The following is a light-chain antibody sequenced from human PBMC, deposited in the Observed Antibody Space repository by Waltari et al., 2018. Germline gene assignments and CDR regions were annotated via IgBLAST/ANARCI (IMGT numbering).Light chain of an antibody. CDR3: QQYNSYSLLT. J-gene: IGKJ4*01. Sequence: DIQMNQSPSTLSASVGDRVTITCLASQSISNWMAWYQQKPGKAPNPLIYKASTLESGVPSRFSGSGSGTELTLTISSLQPDDFATYYCQQYNSYSLLTFGGGTKVEIK. CDR2: KAS. V-gene: IGKV1-5*03. CDR1: QSISNW.